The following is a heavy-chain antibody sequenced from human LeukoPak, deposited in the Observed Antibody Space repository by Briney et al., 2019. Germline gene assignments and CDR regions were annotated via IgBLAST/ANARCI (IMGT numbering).Heavy chain of an antibody. CDR3: ARDGGSRSSPLDSDF. CDR1: GASISPNY. CDR2: IYYSGST. D-gene: IGHD3-10*01. J-gene: IGHJ4*02. V-gene: IGHV4-59*01. Sequence: SETLSLTCTVSGASISPNYWSWFRQPPGKGLEWIGYIYYSGSTSYNPSLKSRIAISVDTSKNQFSLKLSSVTAADTAVYYCARDGGSRSSPLDSDFWGQGTLVTVSS.